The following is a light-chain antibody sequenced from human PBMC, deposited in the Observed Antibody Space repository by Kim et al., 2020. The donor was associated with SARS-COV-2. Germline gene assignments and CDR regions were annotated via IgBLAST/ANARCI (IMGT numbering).Light chain of an antibody. CDR3: QKCDSAPWT. V-gene: IGKV1-27*01. CDR2: AAS. Sequence: ASVGDRFTITCRASQDISNDLAWFQLKPGKAPKLLIYAASALQPGVPSRFSGSGSGTDFTLTVTSLQPEDVATYYCQKCDSAPWTFGQGTKVDIK. J-gene: IGKJ1*01. CDR1: QDISND.